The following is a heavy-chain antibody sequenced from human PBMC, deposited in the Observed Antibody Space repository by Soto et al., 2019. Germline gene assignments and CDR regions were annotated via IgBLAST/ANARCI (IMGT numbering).Heavy chain of an antibody. CDR2: INHSGST. V-gene: IGHV4-34*01. J-gene: IGHJ6*02. CDR1: GGSFSGYY. D-gene: IGHD3-22*01. CDR3: ASAQQGYYYDSSGSYGMDV. Sequence: SETLSLTCAVYGGSFSGYYWSWIRQPPGKGLEWIGEINHSGSTNYNPSLKSRVTISVDTSKNQFSLKLSSVTAADTAVYYCASAQQGYYYDSSGSYGMDVWGQGTTVTVSS.